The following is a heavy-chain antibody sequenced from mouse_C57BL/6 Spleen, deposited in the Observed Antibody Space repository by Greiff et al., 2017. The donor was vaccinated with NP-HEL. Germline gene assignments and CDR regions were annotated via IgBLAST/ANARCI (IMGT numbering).Heavy chain of an antibody. V-gene: IGHV1-82*01. J-gene: IGHJ1*03. CDR2: IYPGDGDT. D-gene: IGHD1-1*01. CDR3: AIITTVVATSYFDV. CDR1: GYAFSSSW. Sequence: QVQLQQSGPELVKPGASVKISCKASGYAFSSSWMNWVKQRPGKGLEWIGRIYPGDGDTNYNGKFKGKATLTADKSSSTAYMQLSSLTSEDSAVYFCAIITTVVATSYFDVWGTGTTVTVSS.